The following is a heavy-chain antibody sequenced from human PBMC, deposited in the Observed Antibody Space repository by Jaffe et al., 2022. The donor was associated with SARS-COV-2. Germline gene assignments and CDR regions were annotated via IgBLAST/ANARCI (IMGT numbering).Heavy chain of an antibody. CDR3: VRGWGAVAYLDT. J-gene: IGHJ4*02. Sequence: QVQLEQSGAEVKKPGASVKVSCKASGYTFTSLDIHWVRQAPGQGLEWMGWMNPNSGNTGHAQKFQGRVLMTRDTSITTAYLELNSLRSDDTAVYYCVRGWGAVAYLDTWGQGTLVTVSS. D-gene: IGHD1-26*01. CDR2: MNPNSGNT. V-gene: IGHV1-8*01. CDR1: GYTFTSLD.